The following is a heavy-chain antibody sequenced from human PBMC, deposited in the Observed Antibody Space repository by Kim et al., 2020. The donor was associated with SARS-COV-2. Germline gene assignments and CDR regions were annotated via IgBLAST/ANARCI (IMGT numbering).Heavy chain of an antibody. CDR1: GFTFSDYY. V-gene: IGHV3-11*04. D-gene: IGHD3-22*01. CDR2: ISSCGSTI. Sequence: GGSLRLSCAASGFTFSDYYMSWIRQAPGQGLERVSYISSCGSTIYYADSAQGRFAISRDNAKNSQYLQMNSLRAEDTAVYYCARVGYDGSGYETPFDYWGHGNLVTVSS. J-gene: IGHJ4*01. CDR3: ARVGYDGSGYETPFDY.